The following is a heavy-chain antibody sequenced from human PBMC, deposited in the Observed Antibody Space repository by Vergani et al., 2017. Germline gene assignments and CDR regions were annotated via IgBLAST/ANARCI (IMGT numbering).Heavy chain of an antibody. Sequence: QVQLVQSGAELKKPGASVSVSCKGSSHTFQTYGISWVRQAPGKGLEWMAWIRPYTGHTIYAQKFQDRVTMTADTSTNTAYMELRSLRSDDTAVYFCARVAPSNSEVTPTSFDVWGQRTMVTVSS. J-gene: IGHJ3*01. CDR3: ARVAPSNSEVTPTSFDV. D-gene: IGHD2/OR15-2a*01. CDR1: SHTFQTYG. CDR2: IRPYTGHT. V-gene: IGHV1-18*01.